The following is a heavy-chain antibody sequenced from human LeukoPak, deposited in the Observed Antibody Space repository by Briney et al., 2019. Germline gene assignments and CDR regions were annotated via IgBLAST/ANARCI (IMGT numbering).Heavy chain of an antibody. Sequence: PSETLSLTCTVSGGSTSSDYWSWIRQSPGKGLEWVGYVYNSGDTGKNPSLKSRVTILLDTSKNQCSLKLTSVSAADAAVYYCARLKLGAYFDLWGRGTLVTVSS. CDR3: ARLKLGAYFDL. CDR2: VYNSGDT. V-gene: IGHV4-59*08. D-gene: IGHD3-16*01. CDR1: GGSTSSDY. J-gene: IGHJ2*01.